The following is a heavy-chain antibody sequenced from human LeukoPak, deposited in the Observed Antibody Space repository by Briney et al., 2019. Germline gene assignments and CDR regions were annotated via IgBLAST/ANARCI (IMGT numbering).Heavy chain of an antibody. CDR1: GYRFIAYY. J-gene: IGHJ4*02. D-gene: IGHD6-19*01. CDR2: INPKNGGT. Sequence: GASVRVSCEASGYRFIAYYMHWVRQAPGQGLEWMGWINPKNGGTTYAQQFQGRVSMTRDTSTGTVYMELSSLRSDDTAVYYCARDFSAGWFFDLWGKGALVIVSA. V-gene: IGHV1-2*02. CDR3: ARDFSAGWFFDL.